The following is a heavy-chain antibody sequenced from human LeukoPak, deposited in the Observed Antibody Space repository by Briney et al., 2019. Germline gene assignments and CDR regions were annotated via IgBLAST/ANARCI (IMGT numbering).Heavy chain of an antibody. CDR3: ARGRYSSSRSAFDI. CDR2: IYSGGST. Sequence: GGSLRLSCAASGFTFSSYSMNWVRQAPGKGLEWVSVIYSGGSTYYADSVKGRFTISRDNSKNTLYLQMNSLRAEDTAVYYCARGRYSSSRSAFDIWGQGTMVTVSS. V-gene: IGHV3-53*01. D-gene: IGHD6-6*01. J-gene: IGHJ3*02. CDR1: GFTFSSYS.